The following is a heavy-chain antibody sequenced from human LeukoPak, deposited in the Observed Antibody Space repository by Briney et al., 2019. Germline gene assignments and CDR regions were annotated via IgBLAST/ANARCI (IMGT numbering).Heavy chain of an antibody. Sequence: SGGSLRLSCAASEFTVSSNYMSWVRQAPGKGLEWVSVIYSGGSTYYADSVKGRFTISRDNSKNTLYLQMNSLRAEDTAVYYCARDRNYYGSGKDAFDIWGQGTMVTVSS. CDR1: EFTVSSNY. CDR3: ARDRNYYGSGKDAFDI. V-gene: IGHV3-53*01. J-gene: IGHJ3*02. CDR2: IYSGGST. D-gene: IGHD3-10*01.